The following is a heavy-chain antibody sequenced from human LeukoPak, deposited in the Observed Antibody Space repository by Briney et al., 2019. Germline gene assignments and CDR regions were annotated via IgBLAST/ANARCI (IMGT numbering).Heavy chain of an antibody. CDR3: AKKGRGFNIRGPYFDH. V-gene: IGHV3-30*02. CDR2: TQFDGSKR. Sequence: PGGSLRLSCAASGFTFSNYDMHWVRQAPGKGLEWVASTQFDGSKRFHADSVKGRFTVSRDNSNNTVHLQMNNLRADDTAVYYCAKKGRGFNIRGPYFDHWGQGTLVAVSS. J-gene: IGHJ4*02. D-gene: IGHD5-12*01. CDR1: GFTFSNYD.